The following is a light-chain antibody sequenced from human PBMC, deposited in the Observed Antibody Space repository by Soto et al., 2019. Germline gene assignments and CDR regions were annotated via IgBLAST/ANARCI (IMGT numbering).Light chain of an antibody. Sequence: DIQMTQSPSTLSGSVGDRVTITCRASQTISSWLAWYQQKPGKAPKLLIYKASTLKSGVPSRLSGSGSGTEFTLTISSLQPEDLATDDGQQLNTYPETFGQGTKVDIK. CDR2: KAS. V-gene: IGKV1-5*03. CDR1: QTISSW. CDR3: QQLNTYPET. J-gene: IGKJ1*01.